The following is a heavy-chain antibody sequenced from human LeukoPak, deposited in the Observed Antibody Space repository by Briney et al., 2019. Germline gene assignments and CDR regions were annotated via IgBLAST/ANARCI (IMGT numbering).Heavy chain of an antibody. CDR1: GDSVSSNSAA. CDR3: TREDPGGYYFYGMDV. D-gene: IGHD3-16*01. CDR2: TYYRSKWYY. V-gene: IGHV6-1*01. J-gene: IGHJ6*02. Sequence: SQTLSLTCAISGDSVSSNSAAWNWIRQSPSRGLEWLGKTYYRSKWYYNYAVSVKSRITIDPDTSKNQFSLHLNSVTPEDTAVYYCTREDPGGYYFYGMDVWGQGTTVTVSS.